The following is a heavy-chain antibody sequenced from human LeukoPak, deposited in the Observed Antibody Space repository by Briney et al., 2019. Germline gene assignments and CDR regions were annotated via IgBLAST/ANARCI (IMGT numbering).Heavy chain of an antibody. CDR1: GFTLRDNA. D-gene: IGHD4/OR15-4a*01. J-gene: IGHJ3*01. CDR3: AKEQDWCDV. Sequence: PGRSLRLSCAASGFTLRDNALQWIRQAPGKGLECVAVKAYDGREFYSESVKGRFTISSDNSKNTFYLQMNSLTIEDTAMYYCAKEQDWCDVWGQGTMVTVSS. V-gene: IGHV3-30-3*02. CDR2: KAYDGRE.